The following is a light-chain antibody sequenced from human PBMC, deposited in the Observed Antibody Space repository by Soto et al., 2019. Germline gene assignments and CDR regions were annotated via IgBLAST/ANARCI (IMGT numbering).Light chain of an antibody. CDR3: QQVNNYPLT. V-gene: IGKV1-9*01. Sequence: DIQLTQSPSFLSASVGDRVTITCRASQGISSYLAWYQQKPGKAPRLLIYAASTLQSEVQSRFSGSGSGTEFTLTISSLQPEDFATYYCQQVNNYPLTFGQGTRLEIK. CDR2: AAS. CDR1: QGISSY. J-gene: IGKJ5*01.